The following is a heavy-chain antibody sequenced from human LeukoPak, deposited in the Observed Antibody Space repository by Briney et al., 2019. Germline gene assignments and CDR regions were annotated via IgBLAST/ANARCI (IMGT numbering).Heavy chain of an antibody. J-gene: IGHJ4*02. CDR1: GYTFTSYD. CDR2: MNPNSGNT. V-gene: IGHV1-8*03. Sequence: ASVKVSCKASGYTFTSYDINWVRQATGQGLEWMGWMNPNSGNTGYAQKFQGRVTITRNTSISTAYMELSSLRSEDTAVYYCARISSSWYYFDYWGQGTLVTVSS. D-gene: IGHD6-13*01. CDR3: ARISSSWYYFDY.